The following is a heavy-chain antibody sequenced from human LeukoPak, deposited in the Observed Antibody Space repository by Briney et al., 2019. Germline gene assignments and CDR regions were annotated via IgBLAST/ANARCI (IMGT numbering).Heavy chain of an antibody. CDR3: AKARGSPGYSSSWYYFDY. V-gene: IGHV3-23*01. CDR2: ISGSGGST. J-gene: IGHJ4*02. CDR1: GFTFSSYA. D-gene: IGHD6-13*01. Sequence: GGSLRLSCAASGFTFSSYAMSWVRQAPGKGLEWVSAISGSGGSTYYADSVKGRFTISRDNSKNTLYLQMNSLRAEDTAVYYCAKARGSPGYSSSWYYFDYWGQGTLVTVSS.